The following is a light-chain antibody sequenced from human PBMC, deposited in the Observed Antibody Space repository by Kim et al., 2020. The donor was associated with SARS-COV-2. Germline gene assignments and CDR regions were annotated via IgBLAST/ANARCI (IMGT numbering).Light chain of an antibody. CDR2: SSD. CDR1: SSNIGSNT. V-gene: IGLV1-44*01. Sequence: QSVLTQPPSASGTPGQRVTISCSGSSSNIGSNTVNWYQQLPETAPKLLIYSSDQRPSGVPDRFSGSKSGTSASLDIRELQSEDEADYYCAAWDDSLNGGLFGEGTRRTVL. J-gene: IGLJ7*01. CDR3: AAWDDSLNGGL.